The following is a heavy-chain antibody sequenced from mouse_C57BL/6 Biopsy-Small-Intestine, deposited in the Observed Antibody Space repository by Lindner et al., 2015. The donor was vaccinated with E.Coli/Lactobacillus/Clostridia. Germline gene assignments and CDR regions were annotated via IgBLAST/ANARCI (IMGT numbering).Heavy chain of an antibody. J-gene: IGHJ4*01. Sequence: VKVSCKASGYTFTSYGVNWVRQAPGQGLEWMGWISPYSGNTNYAQKLQGRVTMTTDTSTSTAYMELRSLRSDDTAVYYCARVPLPLYSSGWFDYWGQGTLVTVSS. V-gene: IGHV1-64*01. CDR2: ISPYSGNT. D-gene: IGHD6-1*01. CDR3: ARVPLPLYSSGWFDY. CDR1: GYTFTSYG.